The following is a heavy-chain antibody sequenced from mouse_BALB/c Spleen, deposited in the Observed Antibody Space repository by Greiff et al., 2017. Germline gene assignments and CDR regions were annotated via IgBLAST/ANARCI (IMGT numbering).Heavy chain of an antibody. CDR1: GYAFSSYW. CDR2: IYPGDGDT. Sequence: QVQLKESGAELVRPGSSVKISCKASGYAFSSYWMNWVKQRPGQGLEWIGQIYPGDGDTNYNGKFKGKATLTADKSSSTAYMQLSSLTSEDSAVYFCARSGGLLLDYWGQGTTLTVSS. V-gene: IGHV1-80*01. J-gene: IGHJ2*01. D-gene: IGHD2-3*01. CDR3: ARSGGLLLDY.